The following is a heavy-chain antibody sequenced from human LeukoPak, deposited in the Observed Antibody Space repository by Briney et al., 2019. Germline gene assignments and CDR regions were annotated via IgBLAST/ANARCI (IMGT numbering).Heavy chain of an antibody. D-gene: IGHD6-13*01. V-gene: IGHV3-30*02. CDR3: ARDGQQLVPQDFDY. Sequence: GGSLRLSCAASGFTFSSYGMHWVRQAPGKGLEWVAFIRYDGSNKYYADSVKGRFTITRDNAKNSLYLQMNSLRAEDTAVYYCARDGQQLVPQDFDYWGQGTLVTVSS. CDR2: IRYDGSNK. J-gene: IGHJ4*02. CDR1: GFTFSSYG.